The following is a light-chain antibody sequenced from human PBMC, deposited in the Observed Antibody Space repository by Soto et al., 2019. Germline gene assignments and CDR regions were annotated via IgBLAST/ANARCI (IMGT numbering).Light chain of an antibody. CDR1: QSVSSN. V-gene: IGKV3-15*01. J-gene: IGKJ1*01. CDR3: QQYGSSPRK. CDR2: GAS. Sequence: EIVMTQSPATLSVSPGERATLSCRASQSVSSNLAWYQQKPGQAPRLLIYGASTRATGIPARFSGSGSGTDFTLTISRMEPEDFGVYCCQQYGSSPRKFGQWTKG.